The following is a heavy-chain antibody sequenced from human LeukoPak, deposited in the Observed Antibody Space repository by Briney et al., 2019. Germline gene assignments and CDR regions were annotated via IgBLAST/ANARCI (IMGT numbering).Heavy chain of an antibody. CDR1: GFTFSNAW. CDR2: IKSKTYGGTT. V-gene: IGHV3-15*01. Sequence: GGSLRLSCAASGFTFSNAWMSWVRQAPGKGLEWVGRIKSKTYGGTTDYAAPVKGRFTISRDDSKNTLYLQMNSLKTEDTAVYYCTNFTLTKGGFDYWGQGTLVTVSS. J-gene: IGHJ4*02. D-gene: IGHD3-22*01. CDR3: TNFTLTKGGFDY.